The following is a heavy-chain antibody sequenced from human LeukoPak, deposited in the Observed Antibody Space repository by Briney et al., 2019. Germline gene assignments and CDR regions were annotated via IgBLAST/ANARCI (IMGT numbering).Heavy chain of an antibody. D-gene: IGHD1-26*01. CDR2: ISGSGGST. Sequence: PGGSLRLSCAASGFTFSNYAMNWVRQATGRGLEWVSAISGSGGSTDYADSVKGRFTISRDNSKNTLYLQMNSLRAEDTAVYYCAKDLAGSGSYSFDYWGQGTLVTVSS. J-gene: IGHJ4*02. CDR3: AKDLAGSGSYSFDY. V-gene: IGHV3-23*01. CDR1: GFTFSNYA.